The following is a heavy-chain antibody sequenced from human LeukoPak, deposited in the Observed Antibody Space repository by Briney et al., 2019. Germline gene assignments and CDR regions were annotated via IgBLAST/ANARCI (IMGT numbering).Heavy chain of an antibody. V-gene: IGHV4-4*07. CDR1: GGSISGYY. CDR3: ARDRSSSYTRDWFDP. D-gene: IGHD6-13*01. CDR2: IYNSESI. J-gene: IGHJ5*02. Sequence: PSETLSLTCTVSGGSISGYYWSWIRQPAGKGLEWIGRIYNSESINYNPSLKSRVTMSIDTSKNQFSLRLNSVTAADTAVYYCARDRSSSYTRDWFDPWGQGVLVTV.